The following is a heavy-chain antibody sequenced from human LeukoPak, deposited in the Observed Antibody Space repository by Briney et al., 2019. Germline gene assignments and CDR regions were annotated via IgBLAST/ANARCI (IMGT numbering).Heavy chain of an antibody. CDR2: INPSGGST. V-gene: IGHV1-46*01. D-gene: IGHD5-18*01. CDR1: GYTFTSYY. CDR3: ARESGIQLWLRAPFDY. Sequence: ASVKVSCKASGYTFTSYYMHWVRQAPGQGLEWMGIINPSGGSTSYAQKFQGRVTMTRDTSTSTVYMELSSLRSEDTAVYYCARESGIQLWLRAPFDYWGQGTLVTVSS. J-gene: IGHJ4*02.